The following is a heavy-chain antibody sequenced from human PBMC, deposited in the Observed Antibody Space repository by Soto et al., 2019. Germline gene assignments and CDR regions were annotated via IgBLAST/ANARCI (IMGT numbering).Heavy chain of an antibody. CDR2: ISYDGSNK. Sequence: QVQLVESGGGVVQPGRSLRLSCAASGFTFSSYGMHWVRQAPGKGLEWVAVISYDGSNKYYADSVKGRFTISRDNSKNTLYLQMNRLRAEDTAVYYCAKTDSSGWYSDGAFDIWGQGTMVTVSS. V-gene: IGHV3-30*18. CDR3: AKTDSSGWYSDGAFDI. CDR1: GFTFSSYG. D-gene: IGHD6-19*01. J-gene: IGHJ3*02.